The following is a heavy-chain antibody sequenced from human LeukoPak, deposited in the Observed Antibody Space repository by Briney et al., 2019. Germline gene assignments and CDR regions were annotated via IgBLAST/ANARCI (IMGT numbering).Heavy chain of an antibody. Sequence: SVKVSCKASGGTFSSYAISWVRQAPGQGLEWMGGIIPIFGTANYAQKFQGRVTITADESTSTAYMELSSLRSEDTAVYYCARDKYDAEMATTGAPYYFDYWGQGTLVTVSS. J-gene: IGHJ4*02. V-gene: IGHV1-69*13. CDR3: ARDKYDAEMATTGAPYYFDY. CDR2: IIPIFGTA. D-gene: IGHD5-24*01. CDR1: GGTFSSYA.